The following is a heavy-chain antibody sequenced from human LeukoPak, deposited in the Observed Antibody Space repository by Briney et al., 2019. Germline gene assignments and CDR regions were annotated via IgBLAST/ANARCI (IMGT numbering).Heavy chain of an antibody. Sequence: PSETLSLTCTVSGGSFSSTNYYWGWIRQSPGKGLEWIGSIYYSGNTYYNPSLKSRVTMSVDTSKNHSYLRLTSVTAADTAVYYCARAPPGYWGQGTLVTVSS. J-gene: IGHJ4*02. CDR3: ARAPPGY. CDR1: GGSFSSTNYY. CDR2: IYYSGNT. V-gene: IGHV4-39*07.